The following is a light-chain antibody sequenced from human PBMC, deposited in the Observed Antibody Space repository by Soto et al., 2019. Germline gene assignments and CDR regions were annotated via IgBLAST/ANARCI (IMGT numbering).Light chain of an antibody. J-gene: IGLJ1*01. V-gene: IGLV2-14*01. CDR2: DVS. Sequence: QSVLTQPASVSGSPGQSITISCTGTSSDVDGYNYVSWYRQHPGRAPKLMIYDVSNRPSGFSNRFSGSKSGNTASLTISGLQAEDEADYYCSSYTRSSTYGFGTGTKVTVL. CDR1: SSDVDGYNY. CDR3: SSYTRSSTYG.